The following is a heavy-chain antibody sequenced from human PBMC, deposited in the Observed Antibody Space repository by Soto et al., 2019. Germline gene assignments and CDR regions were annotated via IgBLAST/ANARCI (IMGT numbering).Heavy chain of an antibody. J-gene: IGHJ6*03. D-gene: IGHD2-2*01. CDR3: AMRCGSSTSCYAVTREIYYYYYMDV. V-gene: IGHV4-4*02. Sequence: QVQLQESGPGLVKPSGTLSLTCAVSSGSISSSNWWSWVRQPPGKGLEWIGEIYHRGSTNYNRSLKSRVPISVDKSQNQFSLKLSSVTAADTAVYYCAMRCGSSTSCYAVTREIYYYYYMDVWGKGTTVTVSS. CDR1: SGSISSSNW. CDR2: IYHRGST.